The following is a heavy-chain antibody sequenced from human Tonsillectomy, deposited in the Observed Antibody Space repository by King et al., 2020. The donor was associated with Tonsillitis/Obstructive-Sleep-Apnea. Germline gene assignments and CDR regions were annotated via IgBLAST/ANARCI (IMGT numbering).Heavy chain of an antibody. J-gene: IGHJ4*02. D-gene: IGHD4-11*01. CDR1: GYTLTELS. V-gene: IGHV1-24*01. Sequence: VQLVESGAEVKKPGASVNVSCTVSGYTLTELSMHWVRQAPGKGLEWMGGFDPEDGETIYAQKFQGRVTMTEDTSTDTAYLELSSLRSEDTAVYYCATGVVTTVTTLGFSLVYWGQGTLVTVSS. CDR3: ATGVVTTVTTLGFSLVY. CDR2: FDPEDGET.